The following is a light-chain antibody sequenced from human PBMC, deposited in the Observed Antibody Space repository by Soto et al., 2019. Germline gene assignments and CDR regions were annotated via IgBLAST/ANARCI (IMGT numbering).Light chain of an antibody. CDR3: QRHSISPYT. CDR1: QSVSINQ. J-gene: IGKJ2*01. V-gene: IGKV3-20*01. CDR2: GTF. Sequence: EILLTQSPGTLSLSPGERATLSCRASQSVSINQLTWYQQKPGQAPRLLIYGTFNRPTGIPDRFRGSGSGTHRTLPVRRLQPEDVAVYFCQRHSISPYTVGQGTQL.